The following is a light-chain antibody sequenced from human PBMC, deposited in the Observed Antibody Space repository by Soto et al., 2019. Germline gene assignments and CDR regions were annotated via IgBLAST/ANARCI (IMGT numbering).Light chain of an antibody. CDR2: GAS. J-gene: IGKJ2*01. V-gene: IGKV3-20*01. CDR1: QTIANKY. CDR3: QQFGTSPPAFT. Sequence: ESMLTQSPGTLSLSPGDRATLFCRTSQTIANKYLTWYQQKPGQAPRLLIYGASIRATGVPDRFTGSGSGTGFTLTISSLEPEDFAVYYCQQFGTSPPAFTFGQGTKLEI.